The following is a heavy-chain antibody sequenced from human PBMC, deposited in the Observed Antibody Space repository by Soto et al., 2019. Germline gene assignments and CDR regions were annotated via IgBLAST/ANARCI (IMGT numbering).Heavy chain of an antibody. CDR3: ARDLGGSYLFDY. CDR2: IIPIFGTA. D-gene: IGHD1-26*01. J-gene: IGHJ4*02. Sequence: QVQLVQSGAEVKKPGSSVKVSCKASGGTFSSYAISWVRQAPGQGLEWMGGIIPIFGTANYAQKFPGRVTITADESTSAAYRELSSLRSEDTAVYYCARDLGGSYLFDYWGQGTLVTVSS. V-gene: IGHV1-69*01. CDR1: GGTFSSYA.